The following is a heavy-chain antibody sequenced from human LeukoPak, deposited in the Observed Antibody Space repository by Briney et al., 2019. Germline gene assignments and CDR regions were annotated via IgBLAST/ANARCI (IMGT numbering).Heavy chain of an antibody. CDR1: VCTFSSYA. Sequence: SSVKVSCKASVCTFSSYAMSWVRQAPGQGLEWIGGVIPIFGTANYAQQFQGRVTITAEESTRTDYMELSSLRSEDTSVCYCARYWFGELSLGMDVWGKGTTVTVFS. V-gene: IGHV1-69*13. J-gene: IGHJ6*04. CDR2: VIPIFGTA. D-gene: IGHD3-10*01. CDR3: ARYWFGELSLGMDV.